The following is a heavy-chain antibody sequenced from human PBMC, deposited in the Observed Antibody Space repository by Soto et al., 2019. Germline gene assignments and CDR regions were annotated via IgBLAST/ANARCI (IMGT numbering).Heavy chain of an antibody. Sequence: PSETLSLTCTVSGGSISSYYWSWIRQPPGKGLEWIGYIYYSGSTNYNPSLKSRVTISVDTSKNQFSLKLSSVTAADTAVYYCARGGSFYYGSGSYYKSYYYYGRDVWGQGTTVTVSS. CDR2: IYYSGST. CDR1: GGSISSYY. J-gene: IGHJ6*02. CDR3: ARGGSFYYGSGSYYKSYYYYGRDV. V-gene: IGHV4-59*01. D-gene: IGHD3-10*01.